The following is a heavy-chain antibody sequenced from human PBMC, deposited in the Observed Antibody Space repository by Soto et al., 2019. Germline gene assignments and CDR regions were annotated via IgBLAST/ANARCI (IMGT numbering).Heavy chain of an antibody. J-gene: IGHJ4*02. CDR3: AKDREDTAMTLDY. CDR2: ISNDGNTR. Sequence: QVQLVESGGGVVQPGRSLRLSCVVSGFTFRSHGMHWVRQAPGKGLEWLAVISNDGNTRYYADSVKGRFTISRDNSRDTLNLQMTTLRPEDTAVYYCAKDREDTAMTLDYLGQGTLVTVSS. CDR1: GFTFRSHG. D-gene: IGHD5-18*01. V-gene: IGHV3-30*18.